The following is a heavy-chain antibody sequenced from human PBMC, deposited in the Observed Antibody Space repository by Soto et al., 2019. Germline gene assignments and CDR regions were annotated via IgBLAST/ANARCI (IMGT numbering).Heavy chain of an antibody. V-gene: IGHV4-59*08. CDR3: ARTIQDWFDP. CDR1: GGSISRYY. Sequence: PSETLSLTCTVSGGSISRYYWGWIRQPPGKGLEWIGYIYYSGSTNYNPSLKSRVTISVDTSKNQFSLKLSSVTAADTAVYYCARTIQDWFDPWGQGTLVTVSS. J-gene: IGHJ5*02. D-gene: IGHD3-9*01. CDR2: IYYSGST.